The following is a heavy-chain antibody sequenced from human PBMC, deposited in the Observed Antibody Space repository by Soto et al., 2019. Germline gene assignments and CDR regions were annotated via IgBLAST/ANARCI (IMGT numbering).Heavy chain of an antibody. CDR2: MNPKSGGA. Sequence: ASVKVPCKTSGYTFTDYYTHWVRQAPGQGLEWMGWMNPKSGGAYFAQKFQGRVTLTRGPSIGTAYTEVNSLTPDDTAVYFCTRENIENSDGLYGAFDIWGQGTTVTVSS. CDR3: TRENIENSDGLYGAFDI. CDR1: GYTFTDYY. D-gene: IGHD5-18*01. V-gene: IGHV1-2*02. J-gene: IGHJ3*02.